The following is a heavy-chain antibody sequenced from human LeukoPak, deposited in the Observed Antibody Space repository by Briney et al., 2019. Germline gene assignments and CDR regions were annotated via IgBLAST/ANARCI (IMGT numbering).Heavy chain of an antibody. CDR2: FDPEDGET. CDR3: ATLHYYDSSATDAFDI. Sequence: ASVKVSCKVSGYTLTELSMHWVRQAPGKGLEWMGGFDPEDGETIYAQKFQGRVTMTEDTSTDTAYTELSSLRSEDTAVYYCATLHYYDSSATDAFDIWGQGTMVTVSS. J-gene: IGHJ3*02. CDR1: GYTLTELS. D-gene: IGHD3-22*01. V-gene: IGHV1-24*01.